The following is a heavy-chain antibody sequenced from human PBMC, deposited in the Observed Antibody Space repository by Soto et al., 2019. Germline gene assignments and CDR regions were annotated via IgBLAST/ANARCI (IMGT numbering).Heavy chain of an antibody. V-gene: IGHV3-30*18. Sequence: QVQLVESGGGVVQPGRSLRLSCATSGFTFSDDGMHWVRQSPVKGLEWVAVISYDGSIQYYGDSVKGRFTISRDNSKKRLYLHMNSLRPEDTAVYYCAKAPQSSGFEFWGQGTLVTVSS. D-gene: IGHD3-22*01. CDR1: GFTFSDDG. J-gene: IGHJ4*02. CDR2: ISYDGSIQ. CDR3: AKAPQSSGFEF.